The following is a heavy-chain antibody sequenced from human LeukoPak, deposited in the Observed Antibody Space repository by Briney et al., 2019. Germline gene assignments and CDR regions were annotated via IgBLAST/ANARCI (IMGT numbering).Heavy chain of an antibody. D-gene: IGHD6-19*01. CDR1: GFTFSSYS. CDR2: ISSSSSYI. J-gene: IGHJ4*02. V-gene: IGHV3-21*01. Sequence: GGSLRLSCAASGFTFSSYSMNWVRQAPGKGLEWASSISSSSSYIYYADSVKGRFTISRDNAKNSLYLQMNSLRAEDTAVYYCARVGSGWSYFDYWGQGTLVTVSS. CDR3: ARVGSGWSYFDY.